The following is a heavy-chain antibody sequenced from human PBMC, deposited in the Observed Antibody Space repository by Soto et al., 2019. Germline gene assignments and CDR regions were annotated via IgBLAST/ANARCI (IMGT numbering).Heavy chain of an antibody. V-gene: IGHV3-74*01. Sequence: GGSLRLSCAASGFTFSSYWMHWVRQAPGKGLVWVSRINSDGSSTSYADSMKGRFTISRDNAKNTLYLQMNSLRAEDTAVYYCASLTMYSSSYYFDYWGQGTLVTVSS. CDR2: INSDGSST. CDR3: ASLTMYSSSYYFDY. D-gene: IGHD6-6*01. J-gene: IGHJ4*02. CDR1: GFTFSSYW.